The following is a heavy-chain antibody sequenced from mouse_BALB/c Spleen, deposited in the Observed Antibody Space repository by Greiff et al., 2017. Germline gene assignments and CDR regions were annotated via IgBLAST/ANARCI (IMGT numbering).Heavy chain of an antibody. D-gene: IGHD2-14*01. CDR3: ARSYRYYWYFDV. Sequence: VHVKQSGAELVKPGASVKLSCTASGFNIKDTYMHWVKQRPEQGLEWIGRIDPANGNTKYDPKFQGKATITADTSSNTAYLQLSSLTSEDTAVYYCARSYRYYWYFDVWGAGTTVTVSS. J-gene: IGHJ1*01. CDR1: GFNIKDTY. V-gene: IGHV14-3*02. CDR2: IDPANGNT.